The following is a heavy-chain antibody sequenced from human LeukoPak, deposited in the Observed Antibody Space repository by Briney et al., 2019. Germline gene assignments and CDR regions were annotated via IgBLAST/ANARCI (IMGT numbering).Heavy chain of an antibody. CDR3: ARGRGRMDV. D-gene: IGHD3-10*01. CDR2: INHSGST. V-gene: IGHV4-34*01. Sequence: SETLSLTCAVSGGSFSGYYWSWIRQPPGKGLEWIGEINHSGSTNYNPSLKSRVTISVDTSKNQFSLKLSSVAAADTAVYYCARGRGRMDVWGKGTTVTVSS. CDR1: GGSFSGYY. J-gene: IGHJ6*03.